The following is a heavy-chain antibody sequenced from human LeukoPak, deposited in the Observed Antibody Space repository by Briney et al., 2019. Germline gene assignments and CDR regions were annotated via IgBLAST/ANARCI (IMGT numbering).Heavy chain of an antibody. V-gene: IGHV3-48*03. CDR2: IAISDTAI. CDR1: GFTFSSRD. Sequence: QPGGSLRLSCAPSGFTFSSRDMKWVRQAPGGGLEGISYIAISDTAILYADSVKGRLTIPRHNAKNTLYLQMNSLRREDSGVYYCATDAPGDLDFGYWGQGTLVTVCS. J-gene: IGHJ4*02. D-gene: IGHD3-10*01. CDR3: ATDAPGDLDFGY.